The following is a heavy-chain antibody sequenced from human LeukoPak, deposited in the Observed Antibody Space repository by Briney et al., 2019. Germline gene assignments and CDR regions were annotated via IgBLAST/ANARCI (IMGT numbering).Heavy chain of an antibody. D-gene: IGHD1-26*01. Sequence: SETLSLTCAVYGGSFSGYYWSWIRQPPGKGLEWIGEINHSGSTNYNPSLKSRVTISVDTSKNQFSLQLSSVTAADTAVYYCAREGSGSSDWGQGTLVTVSS. CDR2: INHSGST. J-gene: IGHJ4*02. CDR1: GGSFSGYY. CDR3: AREGSGSSD. V-gene: IGHV4-34*01.